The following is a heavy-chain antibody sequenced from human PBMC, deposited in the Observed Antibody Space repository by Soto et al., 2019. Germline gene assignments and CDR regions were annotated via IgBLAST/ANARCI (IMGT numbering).Heavy chain of an antibody. J-gene: IGHJ4*02. Sequence: SETLSLTWTVCGGSVSSFSYYWSLTRQPPGKGLEWIGYIYYSGSTNYNPSLKSRVTISVDTSKNQFSLKLSSVTAADTAVYYCARDQWLYSDSSGYWAWGQGTLVTVSS. CDR1: GGSVSSFSYY. V-gene: IGHV4-61*01. CDR2: IYYSGST. D-gene: IGHD3-22*01. CDR3: ARDQWLYSDSSGYWA.